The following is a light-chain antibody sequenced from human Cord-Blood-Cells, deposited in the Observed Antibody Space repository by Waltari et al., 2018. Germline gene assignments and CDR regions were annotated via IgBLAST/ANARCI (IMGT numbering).Light chain of an antibody. Sequence: QSVLTQPPSASGTPGQRVTISCSGSSSNIGSNTVNWYKQLPGTAPKLLIYSNNQRPSGVPHRFSGSKSGTSASLAISGLQSEDEAYYYCAAWDDSLNGPVFGGGTKLTVL. J-gene: IGLJ3*02. CDR1: SSNIGSNT. CDR2: SNN. CDR3: AAWDDSLNGPV. V-gene: IGLV1-44*01.